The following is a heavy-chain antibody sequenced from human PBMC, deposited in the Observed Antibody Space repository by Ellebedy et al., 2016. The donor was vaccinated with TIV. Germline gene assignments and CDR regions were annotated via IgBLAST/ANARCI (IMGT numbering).Heavy chain of an antibody. CDR2: FYSGGNT. CDR1: GFIVSSDY. D-gene: IGHD2-15*01. Sequence: PGGSLRLSCAASGFIVSSDYMTWVRQAPGKGLEWVSVFYSGGNTYYAGSVKGRFTISRDNIKNMVFLQMNSLRGEDTAVYYCARGIVYPPALDVWGQGTTVTVTS. J-gene: IGHJ6*02. V-gene: IGHV3-66*01. CDR3: ARGIVYPPALDV.